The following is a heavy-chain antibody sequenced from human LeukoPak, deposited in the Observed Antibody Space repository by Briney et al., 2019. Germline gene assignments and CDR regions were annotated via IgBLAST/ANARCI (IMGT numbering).Heavy chain of an antibody. CDR3: ARASGFFIAAASGYWFDP. CDR1: GYTFTSYD. J-gene: IGHJ5*02. V-gene: IGHV1-8*01. CDR2: MNPNSGTT. Sequence: ASVKVSCKASGYTFTSYDFNWVRQAPGQGPEWIGWMNPNSGTTGYAQRFQGRVTMTRDTSISTAYMDLSSLRSEDTAVYYCARASGFFIAAASGYWFDPWGQGTLVTVSS. D-gene: IGHD6-13*01.